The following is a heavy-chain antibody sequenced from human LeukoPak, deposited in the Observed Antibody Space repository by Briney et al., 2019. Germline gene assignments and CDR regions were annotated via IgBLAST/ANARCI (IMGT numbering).Heavy chain of an antibody. CDR2: IYHSGSA. CDR1: GSPISSAYQ. Sequence: SETLSLTCAVSGSPISSAYQWGWIRQPPGKGLEWIGNIYHSGSADYNPSLKSRVTVSLDTSKNHFSLKLTYVTAADTAIYYCARATDPRALFDIWGQGTMITVSS. V-gene: IGHV4-38-2*01. CDR3: ARATDPRALFDI. J-gene: IGHJ3*02.